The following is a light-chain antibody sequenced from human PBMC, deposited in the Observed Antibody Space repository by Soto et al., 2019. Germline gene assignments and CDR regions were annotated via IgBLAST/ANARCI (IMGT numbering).Light chain of an antibody. CDR1: QSVTNNY. Sequence: EVVLTQSPGTLSLSPGERATLSCRASQSVTNNYLAWYQQRPGQAPRLLIFCSSDRATGIPDRFSGSGSGTDFTCTISRLEPEDFAVYYCHQYGSSPPYTFGQGTKLEIK. CDR2: CSS. J-gene: IGKJ2*01. V-gene: IGKV3-20*01. CDR3: HQYGSSPPYT.